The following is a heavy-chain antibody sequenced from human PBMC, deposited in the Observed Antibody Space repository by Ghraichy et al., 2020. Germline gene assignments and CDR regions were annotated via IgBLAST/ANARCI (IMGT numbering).Heavy chain of an antibody. V-gene: IGHV3-30-3*01. CDR1: GFTFSSYA. CDR3: ARVAFGRGYSYGNWFDP. CDR2: ISYDGSNK. D-gene: IGHD5-18*01. Sequence: GGSLRLSCAASGFTFSSYAMHWVRQAPGKGLEWVAVISYDGSNKYYADSVKGRFTISRDNSKNTLYLQMNSLRAEDTAVYYCARVAFGRGYSYGNWFDPWGQGTLVTVSS. J-gene: IGHJ5*02.